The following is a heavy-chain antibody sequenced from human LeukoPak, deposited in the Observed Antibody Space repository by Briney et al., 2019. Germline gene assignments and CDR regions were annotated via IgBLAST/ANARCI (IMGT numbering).Heavy chain of an antibody. CDR3: AKDPNLNIVVVPAAIRLRRY. CDR1: GFTVSSNY. D-gene: IGHD2-2*01. V-gene: IGHV3-23*01. J-gene: IGHJ4*02. Sequence: GGSLRLSCAASGFTVSSNYMSWVRQAPGKGLEWVSAISGSGGSTYYADSVKGRFTISRDNSKNTLYLQMNSLRAEDTAVYYCAKDPNLNIVVVPAAIRLRRYWGQGTLVTVSS. CDR2: ISGSGGST.